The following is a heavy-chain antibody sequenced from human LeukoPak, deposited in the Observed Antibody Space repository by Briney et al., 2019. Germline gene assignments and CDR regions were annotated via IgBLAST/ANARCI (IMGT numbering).Heavy chain of an antibody. CDR3: ARGRYSYQT. J-gene: IGHJ4*02. Sequence: PSETLSLTCAVYGGSFSGYYWSWTRQPPGKGLEWIGEINHSGSTNYNPSLKSRVTISVDTSKNQFSLKLSSVTAADTAVYYCARGRYSYQTWGQGTLVTVSS. CDR2: INHSGST. V-gene: IGHV4-34*01. CDR1: GGSFSGYY. D-gene: IGHD5-18*01.